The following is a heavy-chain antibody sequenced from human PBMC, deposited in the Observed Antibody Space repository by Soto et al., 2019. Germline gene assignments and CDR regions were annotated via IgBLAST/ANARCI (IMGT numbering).Heavy chain of an antibody. J-gene: IGHJ6*02. Sequence: PSETLSLTCTVSGGSISSAYCSWIRQPPGEGLEWIGYVYYSGSTNYNPSLKSRVTISVDKSKNQFSLKLSSVTAADTAVYYCARRGYCTNGVCYYGMDVWGQGTTVTVSS. CDR2: VYYSGST. CDR1: GGSISSAY. D-gene: IGHD2-8*01. V-gene: IGHV4-59*12. CDR3: ARRGYCTNGVCYYGMDV.